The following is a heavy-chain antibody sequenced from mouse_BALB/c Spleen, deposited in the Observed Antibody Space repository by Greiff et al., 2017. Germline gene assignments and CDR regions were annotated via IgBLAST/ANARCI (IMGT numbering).Heavy chain of an antibody. CDR3: ARADSLYAMDY. Sequence: EVHLVESGVGLVKPGGSLKLSCAASGFTFSDYYMYWVRQTPEKRLEWVATISDGGSYTYYPDSVKGRFTISRDNAKNNLYLQMSSLKSEDTAMYYCARADSLYAMDYWGQGTSVTVSS. V-gene: IGHV5-4*02. J-gene: IGHJ4*01. CDR1: GFTFSDYY. CDR2: ISDGGSYT.